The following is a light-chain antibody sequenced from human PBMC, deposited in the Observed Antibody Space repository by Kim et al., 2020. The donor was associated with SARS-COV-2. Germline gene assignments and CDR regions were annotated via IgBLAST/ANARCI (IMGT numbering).Light chain of an antibody. V-gene: IGKV1-16*01. CDR3: QQYASYPPT. CDR1: QGIANN. CDR2: AAS. Sequence: PSPASLSASVGDRVIITCRASQGIANNVAWFQQRPGKAPKSLVYAASSLESGVPSRFSGSGSGTDFILTISSLQPEDYATYYCQQYASYPPTFVQGTKVDIK. J-gene: IGKJ1*01.